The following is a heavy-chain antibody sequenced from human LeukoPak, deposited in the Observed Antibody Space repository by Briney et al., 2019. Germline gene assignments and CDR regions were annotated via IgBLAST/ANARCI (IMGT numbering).Heavy chain of an antibody. V-gene: IGHV4-59*01. Sequence: SETLSLTCTVSGGSISSYYWSWIRQPPGKGLEWIGYIYYSGSTNYNPSLKSRVTISVDTSKNQFSLKLSSVTAADTAVYYCARDPGGSGWLYYFDYWGQGTLVTVSS. CDR3: ARDPGGSGWLYYFDY. CDR1: GGSISSYY. CDR2: IYYSGST. D-gene: IGHD6-19*01. J-gene: IGHJ4*02.